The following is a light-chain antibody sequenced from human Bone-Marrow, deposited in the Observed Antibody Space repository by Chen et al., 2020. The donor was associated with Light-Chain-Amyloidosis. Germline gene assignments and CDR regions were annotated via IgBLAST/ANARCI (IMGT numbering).Light chain of an antibody. CDR2: GDN. V-gene: IGLV1-40*01. CDR1: SSNIGAVFD. J-gene: IGLJ2*01. Sequence: QSVLTQPPSVSGAPGQRVTISCTGDSSNIGAVFDVHWYQQLPGTAPKLLIYGDNTRPPGVTARFSGSKFDPSASLAITGLQAGDESDYYGQSYGSCLSWFDVVFGRWTKLPVL. CDR3: QSYGSCLSWFDVV.